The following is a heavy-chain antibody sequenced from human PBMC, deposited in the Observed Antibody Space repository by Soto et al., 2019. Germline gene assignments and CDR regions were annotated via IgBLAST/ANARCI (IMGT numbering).Heavy chain of an antibody. V-gene: IGHV3-33*01. D-gene: IGHD1-26*01. CDR3: ARVKSGSYNYGMDV. J-gene: IGHJ6*02. CDR1: GFTFSSYG. Sequence: QVQLVESGGGVVQPGRSLRLSCAASGFTFSSYGMHWVRQAPGKGLEWVAVIWYDGSNKYYADSVKGRFTISRDNSKNTLYLQMNSLRAEDTAVYYCARVKSGSYNYGMDVWGQGTTVTVSS. CDR2: IWYDGSNK.